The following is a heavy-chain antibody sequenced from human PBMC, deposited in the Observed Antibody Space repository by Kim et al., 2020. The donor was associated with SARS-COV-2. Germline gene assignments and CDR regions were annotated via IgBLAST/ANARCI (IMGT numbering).Heavy chain of an antibody. CDR2: ISSSSSAT. D-gene: IGHD1-1*01. J-gene: IGHJ4*02. V-gene: IGHV3-48*02. Sequence: GGSLRLFCAASGFTFSTYSMNWVRQAPGKGLEWVSYISSSSSATFYADSVKGRFTTSRDNAKNSLYLQMNSLRDEDTAVYYCARKNWNKNDYWGQGTLVTVSS. CDR1: GFTFSTYS. CDR3: ARKNWNKNDY.